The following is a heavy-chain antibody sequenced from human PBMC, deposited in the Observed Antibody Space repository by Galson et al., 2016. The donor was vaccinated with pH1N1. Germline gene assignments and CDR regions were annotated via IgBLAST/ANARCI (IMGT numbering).Heavy chain of an antibody. J-gene: IGHJ4*02. V-gene: IGHV3-7*01. CDR2: IKQAESEK. CDR1: GFTFSSYW. D-gene: IGHD1-1*01. CDR3: ASHKTGTASTLGGS. Sequence: SLRLSCAASGFTFSSYWMSWVRQAPGKGLEWVANIKQAESEKYYVDSVKGRFTISRDHAKNSLFLQMNSLRAEDTAVYYCASHKTGTASTLGGSWGQGTLVTVSS.